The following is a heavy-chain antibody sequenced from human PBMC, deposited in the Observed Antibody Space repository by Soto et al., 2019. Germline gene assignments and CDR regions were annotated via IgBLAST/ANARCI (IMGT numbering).Heavy chain of an antibody. CDR3: AMPAAGTTETEYFQH. CDR1: GGTFSSYT. CDR2: IIPILGIA. J-gene: IGHJ1*01. V-gene: IGHV1-69*02. Sequence: ASVKVSCKASGGTFSSYTISWVRQAPGQGLEWMGRIIPILGIANYAQKFQGRVTITADKSTSTAYMELSSLRSEDTAVYYCAMPAAGTTETEYFQHWGQGTLVTVPQ. D-gene: IGHD4-17*01.